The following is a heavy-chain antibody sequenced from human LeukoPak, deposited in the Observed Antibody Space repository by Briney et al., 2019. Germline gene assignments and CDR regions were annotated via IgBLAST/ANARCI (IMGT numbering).Heavy chain of an antibody. CDR3: AKDTIGSSWFNYYYMDV. V-gene: IGHV3-30*02. D-gene: IGHD6-13*01. Sequence: PGGSLRLSCAASGFTFSSYGMHWVRQAPGKGLEWVAFIRYDGSNKYYADSVKGRFTISRDNSKNTLYLQMNSLRAEDTAVYYCAKDTIGSSWFNYYYMDVWGKGTTVTVSS. CDR2: IRYDGSNK. CDR1: GFTFSSYG. J-gene: IGHJ6*03.